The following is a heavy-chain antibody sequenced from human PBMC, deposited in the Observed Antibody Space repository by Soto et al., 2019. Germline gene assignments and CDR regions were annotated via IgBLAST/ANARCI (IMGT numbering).Heavy chain of an antibody. V-gene: IGHV3-48*02. CDR2: ISSSSSTI. CDR3: ARKYYYGSGSYYLDYYYYGMDV. J-gene: IGHJ6*02. D-gene: IGHD3-10*01. CDR1: GFTFSSYS. Sequence: PGGSLRLSCAASGFTFSSYSMNWVRQAPGKGLEWVSYISSSSSTIYYADSVKGRFTISRDNAKNSLYLQMNSLRDEDTAVYYCARKYYYGSGSYYLDYYYYGMDVWGPGTTVTVS.